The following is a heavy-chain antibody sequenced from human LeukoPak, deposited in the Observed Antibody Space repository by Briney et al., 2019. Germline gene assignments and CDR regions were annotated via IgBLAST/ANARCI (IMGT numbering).Heavy chain of an antibody. D-gene: IGHD6-13*01. J-gene: IGHJ4*02. CDR2: ISGSGGST. CDR1: GFTFGKYW. V-gene: IGHV3-23*01. CDR3: AKEIGSSSWYRAGDY. Sequence: GGSLRLSCVASGFTFGKYWMSWVRQAPGKGLEWVSAISGSGGSTYFADSVRGRFTISRDNSKNTLYLQMNSLRADDTAVYYCAKEIGSSSWYRAGDYWGQGTLVTVSS.